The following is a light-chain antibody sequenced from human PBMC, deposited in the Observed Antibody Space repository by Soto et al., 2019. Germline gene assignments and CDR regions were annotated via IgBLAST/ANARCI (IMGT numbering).Light chain of an antibody. J-gene: IGKJ5*01. V-gene: IGKV1-9*01. Sequence: DIQLTQSPSFLSASVGDRVTITCRASQDISSYLAWYQQKPGKAPNLLIHSASTLQSVVPSRFSGSGSGTEFTLTISSLQPEDFATYYCQQLNTFPVTFGQGTRLEIK. CDR1: QDISSY. CDR2: SAS. CDR3: QQLNTFPVT.